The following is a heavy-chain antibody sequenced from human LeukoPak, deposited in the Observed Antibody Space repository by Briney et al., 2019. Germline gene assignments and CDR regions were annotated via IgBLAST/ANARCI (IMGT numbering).Heavy chain of an antibody. CDR3: AKGQSRRTPQGFFDY. CDR1: GFTFNYCG. CDR2: IWYDGSSK. V-gene: IGHV3-33*06. Sequence: GGSLRLSCAASGFTFNYCGMHWVRQAPGKGLEWVAVIWYDGSSKYYADSVKGRFTISRDNSKNTLYLEMNSLRAEDTAVYYCAKGQSRRTPQGFFDYWGQGTVVTVSS. D-gene: IGHD6-25*01. J-gene: IGHJ4*02.